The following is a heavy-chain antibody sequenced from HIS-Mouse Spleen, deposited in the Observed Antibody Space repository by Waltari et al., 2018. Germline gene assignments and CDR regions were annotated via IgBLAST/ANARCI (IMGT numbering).Heavy chain of an antibody. CDR1: GFTFSSYW. CDR3: ARDLELDAFDI. J-gene: IGHJ3*02. Sequence: EVQLVESGGGLVQPGGSLRLSCAASGFTFSSYWMHWVRQAPGKGLVWISRINSDGSSTSYADPVKGRFTISRDNAKNTLYLQMNSLRAEDTAVYYCARDLELDAFDIWGQGTMVTVSS. D-gene: IGHD1-1*01. CDR2: INSDGSST. V-gene: IGHV3-74*01.